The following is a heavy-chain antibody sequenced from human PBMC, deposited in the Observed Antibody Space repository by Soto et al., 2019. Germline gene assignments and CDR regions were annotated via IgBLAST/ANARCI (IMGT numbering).Heavy chain of an antibody. J-gene: IGHJ5*02. D-gene: IGHD3-9*01. CDR1: GGSFSGYY. V-gene: IGHV4-34*01. CDR3: ARGRSYDILTGPPREGNWFEP. CDR2: INHSGST. Sequence: SETLSLTCAVYGGSFSGYYWSWIRQPPGKGLEWIGEINHSGSTNYNPSLKSRVTISVDTSKNQFSLKLSSVTAADTAVYYCARGRSYDILTGPPREGNWFEPWGQGTLVTVSS.